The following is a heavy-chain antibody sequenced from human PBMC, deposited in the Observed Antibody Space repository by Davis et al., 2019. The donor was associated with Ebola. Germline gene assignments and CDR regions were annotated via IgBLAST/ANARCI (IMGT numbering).Heavy chain of an antibody. CDR1: GGSFSSYA. D-gene: IGHD6-19*01. V-gene: IGHV1-69*13. CDR3: ARVAKSGWSEYFDY. J-gene: IGHJ4*02. Sequence: SVKVSCKASGGSFSSYAISWVRQAPGQGLEWMGGIIPIFGTANYAQKFQGRVTITADESTSTAYMELSSLRSEDTAVYYCARVAKSGWSEYFDYWGQGTLVTVSS. CDR2: IIPIFGTA.